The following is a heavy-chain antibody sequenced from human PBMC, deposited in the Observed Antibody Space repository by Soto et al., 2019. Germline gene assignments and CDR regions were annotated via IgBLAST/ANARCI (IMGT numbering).Heavy chain of an antibody. V-gene: IGHV4-31*03. Sequence: SETLSLACTVSGGSISSGGYYWSWIRQHPGKGLEWIGYIYYSGSTYYNPSLKSRVTISVDTSKNQFSLKLSSVTAADTAVYYCARDMVRGVLEVNYYYGMDVWGQGTTVT. CDR3: ARDMVRGVLEVNYYYGMDV. J-gene: IGHJ6*02. D-gene: IGHD3-10*01. CDR1: GGSISSGGYY. CDR2: IYYSGST.